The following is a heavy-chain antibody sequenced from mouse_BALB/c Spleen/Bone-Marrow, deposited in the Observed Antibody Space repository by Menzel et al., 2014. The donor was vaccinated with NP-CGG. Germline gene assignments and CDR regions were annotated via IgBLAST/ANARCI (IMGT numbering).Heavy chain of an antibody. V-gene: IGHV1S130*01. CDR3: AREKIYGNYLWYFDV. CDR2: IHPNSGNT. J-gene: IGHJ1*01. Sequence: QVQLKESGSVLVRPGASVKLSCKASGYTFTSSWMHWAEQRPGQGLEWIGEIHPNSGNTDYNEKFKGKATLTVDTSSSTAYVDLSSLTSEDSAVYYCAREKIYGNYLWYFDVWGAGTTVTVSS. D-gene: IGHD2-1*01. CDR1: GYTFTSSW.